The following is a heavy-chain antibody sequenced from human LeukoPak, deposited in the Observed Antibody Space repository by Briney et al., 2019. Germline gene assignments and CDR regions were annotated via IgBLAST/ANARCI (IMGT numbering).Heavy chain of an antibody. Sequence: SETLSLTCTVSGGSISSYYWSWIRRPAGKGLEGIGRIYTSGSTNYNPSLKSRVTMSVDTSKNQFSLKLSSVTAADTAVYYCARSEGYDFWSGHRDWGQGTLVTVSS. CDR2: IYTSGST. D-gene: IGHD3-3*01. CDR3: ARSEGYDFWSGHRD. CDR1: GGSISSYY. J-gene: IGHJ4*02. V-gene: IGHV4-4*07.